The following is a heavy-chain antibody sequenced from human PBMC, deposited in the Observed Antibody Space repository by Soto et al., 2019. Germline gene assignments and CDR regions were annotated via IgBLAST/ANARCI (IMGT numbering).Heavy chain of an antibody. J-gene: IGHJ3*02. Sequence: EVQLVESGGGVVQPGGSLRLSCAASGFTFSSHWMHWVRQAPGKGLVWVSRIKTDGTITNYEDSVKGRFTVSRDNAKNTLYLQRNSLTAEDTAVYYGARDGGTTVDHWDASDIWGQGTMVTVSS. CDR1: GFTFSSHW. CDR3: ARDGGTTVDHWDASDI. CDR2: IKTDGTIT. D-gene: IGHD4-17*01. V-gene: IGHV3-74*01.